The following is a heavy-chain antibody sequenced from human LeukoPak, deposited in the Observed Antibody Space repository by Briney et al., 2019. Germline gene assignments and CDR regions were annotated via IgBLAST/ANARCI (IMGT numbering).Heavy chain of an antibody. V-gene: IGHV3-53*01. Sequence: GGSLRLSCAASGFTVSSNYMSWVRQAPGKGLEWVSVIYSGGSTYYADSVKGRFTISRDNSKNTLYLQMNSLRAEDTAVYYCANSVLWFGELLPAGDYWGQGTLVTVSS. CDR3: ANSVLWFGELLPAGDY. J-gene: IGHJ4*02. CDR2: IYSGGST. D-gene: IGHD3-10*01. CDR1: GFTVSSNY.